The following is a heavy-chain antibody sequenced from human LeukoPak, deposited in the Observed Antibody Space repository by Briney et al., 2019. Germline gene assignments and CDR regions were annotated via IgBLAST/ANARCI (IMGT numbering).Heavy chain of an antibody. Sequence: SETLSLTCTVSGGSISGFYWGWIRQPPGKGLEWIASIYYSGNTYHNPSLKSRVTISVDTSKNQFSLKLSSVTAADTAVYYCARLWSGYRPPDYWGQGTLVTVSS. CDR2: IYYSGNT. CDR1: GGSISGFY. J-gene: IGHJ4*02. CDR3: ARLWSGYRPPDY. V-gene: IGHV4-39*01. D-gene: IGHD3-3*01.